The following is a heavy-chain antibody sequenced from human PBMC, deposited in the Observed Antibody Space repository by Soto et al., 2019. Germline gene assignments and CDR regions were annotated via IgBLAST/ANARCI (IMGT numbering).Heavy chain of an antibody. CDR2: ISPILGTA. CDR3: ARVLRRTGRGPFDY. J-gene: IGHJ4*02. CDR1: GGTYSSYA. Sequence: QVQLVQSGAEVKKPGSSVKVSCKASGGTYSSYAISWVRQAPGKGLEWMGGISPILGTANYAQKFQGRVTITADESTSTAYMELSSLRSEDTAVYYCARVLRRTGRGPFDYWGQGTLVTVSS. D-gene: IGHD2-8*01. V-gene: IGHV1-69*01.